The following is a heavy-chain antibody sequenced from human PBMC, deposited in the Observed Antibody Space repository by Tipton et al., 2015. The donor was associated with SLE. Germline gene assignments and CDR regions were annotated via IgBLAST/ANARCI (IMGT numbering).Heavy chain of an antibody. Sequence: SLRLSCEASGFTFSNYGMHWVRQAPGKGLEWVAVIWYDESDKYYADSVKGRFTISRDNSKNTLYLQMNSLRAEDTAVYYCAGGLLWFGELYLWGQGTLVTVSS. D-gene: IGHD3-10*01. CDR1: GFTFSNYG. J-gene: IGHJ5*02. CDR3: AGGLLWFGELYL. CDR2: IWYDESDK. V-gene: IGHV3-33*08.